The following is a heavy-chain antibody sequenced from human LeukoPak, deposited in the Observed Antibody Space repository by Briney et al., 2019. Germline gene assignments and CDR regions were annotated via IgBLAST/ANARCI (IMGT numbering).Heavy chain of an antibody. D-gene: IGHD3-22*01. CDR2: IYYSGST. Sequence: SETLSLTCTVSGGSISSGGYYWSWIRQHPGKGLEWIGYIYYSGSTYYNPSLKSRVTISVDTSKNQFSLKLSSVTAADTAVYYCAIGRAYYDSSGYYIDDAFDIWGQGTMVTVSS. J-gene: IGHJ3*02. V-gene: IGHV4-31*03. CDR3: AIGRAYYDSSGYYIDDAFDI. CDR1: GGSISSGGYY.